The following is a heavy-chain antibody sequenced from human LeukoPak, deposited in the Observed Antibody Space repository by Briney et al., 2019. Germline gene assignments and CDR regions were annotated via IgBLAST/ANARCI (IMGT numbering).Heavy chain of an antibody. CDR2: IKQDGSEK. CDR1: GFTFSSYW. CDR3: ARDRGYYYGSGIGAFDI. J-gene: IGHJ3*02. D-gene: IGHD3-10*01. V-gene: IGHV3-7*01. Sequence: QTGGSLRLSCAASGFTFSSYWMSWVRQAPGKGLEWVANIKQDGSEKYYVDSVKGRFTISRDNAKNSLYLQMNSLRAEDTAVYYCARDRGYYYGSGIGAFDIWGQGTMVTVSS.